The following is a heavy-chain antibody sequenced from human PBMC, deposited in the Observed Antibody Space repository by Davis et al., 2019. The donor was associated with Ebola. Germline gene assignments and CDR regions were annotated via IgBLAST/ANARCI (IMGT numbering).Heavy chain of an antibody. J-gene: IGHJ4*02. Sequence: ASVKVSCKASGYTFTSYAMHWVGQAPGQRLEWMGWINAGNGNTKYSQKFQGRVTITRDTSASTAYMELSSLRSEDTAVYYCARGSSSGWYRNWGQGTLVTVSS. V-gene: IGHV1-3*01. CDR2: INAGNGNT. D-gene: IGHD6-19*01. CDR1: GYTFTSYA. CDR3: ARGSSSGWYRN.